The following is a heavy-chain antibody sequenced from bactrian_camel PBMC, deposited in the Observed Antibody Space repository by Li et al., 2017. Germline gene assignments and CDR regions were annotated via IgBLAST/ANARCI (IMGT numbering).Heavy chain of an antibody. CDR1: GFTFSSYG. CDR2: IRTTGDRQ. Sequence: VQLVESGGGLVQPGGSLRLSCAASGFTFSSYGMSWVRQIPGKGLEWVSTIRTTGDRQWYSGSVKGRFTISQDNAKNTLYLQMNSLKPEDTAMYYCAAALGGFGLRCPDEYNYWGQGTQVTVS. J-gene: IGHJ4*01. CDR3: AAALGGFGLRCPDEYNY. D-gene: IGHD5*01. V-gene: IGHV3S40*01.